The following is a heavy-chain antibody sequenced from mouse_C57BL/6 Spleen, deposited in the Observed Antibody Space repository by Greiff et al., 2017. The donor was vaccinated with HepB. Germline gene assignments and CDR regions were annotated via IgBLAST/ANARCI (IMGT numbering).Heavy chain of an antibody. CDR2: IDPETGGT. D-gene: IGHD2-3*01. CDR3: TRGGYDGYHPYYFDY. CDR1: GYTFTDYE. V-gene: IGHV1-15*01. Sequence: QVQLKQSGAELVRPGASVTLSCKASGYTFTDYEMHWVKQTPVHGLEWIGAIDPETGGTAYNQKFKGKAILTADKSSSTAYMELRSLTSEDSAVYYCTRGGYDGYHPYYFDYWGQGTTLTVSS. J-gene: IGHJ2*01.